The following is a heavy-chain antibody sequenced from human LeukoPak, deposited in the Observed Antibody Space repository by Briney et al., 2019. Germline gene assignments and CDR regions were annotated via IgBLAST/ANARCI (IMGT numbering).Heavy chain of an antibody. CDR3: AKSPIGYCSGGICFSEFDY. CDR2: ISGSGGST. CDR1: GFTFSSYA. V-gene: IGHV3-23*01. J-gene: IGHJ4*02. D-gene: IGHD2-15*01. Sequence: PGGSLRLSCAASGFTFSSYAMSWVRQAPGKGLEWVSAISGSGGSTYYAHSVKGRFTISRDNSKNTLYLQMNTLRAEDTAVYYCAKSPIGYCSGGICFSEFDYWGQGILVTVSS.